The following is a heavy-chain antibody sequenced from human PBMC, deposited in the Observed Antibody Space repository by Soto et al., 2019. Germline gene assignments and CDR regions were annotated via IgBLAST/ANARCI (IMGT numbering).Heavy chain of an antibody. D-gene: IGHD6-19*01. CDR3: ARESRIAVAGTAV. CDR1: GGSISSYY. Sequence: QVQLQESGPGLVKPSETLSLTCTVSGGSISSYYWSWIRQPPGKGPEWIGYIYYSGSTNYNPSLQSRDNISVATSKHQCSLKLSSVTAADPAVYCCARESRIAVAGTAVWGQGTTVAVSS. V-gene: IGHV4-59*01. J-gene: IGHJ6*02. CDR2: IYYSGST.